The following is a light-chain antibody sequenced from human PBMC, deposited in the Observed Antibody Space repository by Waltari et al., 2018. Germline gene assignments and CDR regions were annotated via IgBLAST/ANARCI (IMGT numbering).Light chain of an antibody. CDR1: QDIDSW. J-gene: IGKJ1*01. V-gene: IGKV1D-16*01. Sequence: DIQMTQSPSSLSASVGDRVTITCRGSQDIDSWLAWYQQKPGKAPKFLIYKASNLQSGVPSRFSGSGSGTDFTLTISSLQPEDFATYYCQQYNTAPRTFGQGTKVEVK. CDR3: QQYNTAPRT. CDR2: KAS.